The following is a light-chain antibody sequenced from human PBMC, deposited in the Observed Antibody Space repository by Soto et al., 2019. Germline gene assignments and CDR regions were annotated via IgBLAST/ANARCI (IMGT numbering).Light chain of an antibody. V-gene: IGLV2-18*02. Sequence: QSALTQPPSVPGSPGQSVAISCTGTSSDVGSYNRVAWYQQPPGTAPKLIISEVNNRPSGVPDRFSGSKSGNTASLTISGLQAEDEADYYCSSYTSTNTYVFGTGTKVTVL. CDR2: EVN. CDR3: SSYTSTNTYV. J-gene: IGLJ1*01. CDR1: SSDVGSYNR.